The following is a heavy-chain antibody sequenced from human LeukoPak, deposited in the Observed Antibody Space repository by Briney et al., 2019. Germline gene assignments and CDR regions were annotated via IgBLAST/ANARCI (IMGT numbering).Heavy chain of an antibody. CDR1: GFTFSSYG. J-gene: IGHJ4*02. Sequence: GGSLRLSCAASGFTFSSYGMSWVRQAPGKGLEGVSAISSSGSTIYYGDSVKGRFTISRDNAKNSLYLQMNSLRAEDTAVYYCARAKRWLQLAATTDYWGQGTLVTVSS. V-gene: IGHV3-21*04. D-gene: IGHD5-24*01. CDR2: ISSSGSTI. CDR3: ARAKRWLQLAATTDY.